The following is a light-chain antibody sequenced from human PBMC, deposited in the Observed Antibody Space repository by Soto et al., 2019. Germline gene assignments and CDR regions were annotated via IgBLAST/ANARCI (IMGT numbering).Light chain of an antibody. J-gene: IGKJ2*01. CDR1: QSISSW. V-gene: IGKV1-5*03. Sequence: DIQIIQSPSTLSASVGDRVTITCRASQSISSWLAWYQQKPGKAPKLLIYKASSLESGVPSRFSGSGSGTEFTLTISSLQPDDFETYYCQQYNSYYTFGQGTKVDIK. CDR3: QQYNSYYT. CDR2: KAS.